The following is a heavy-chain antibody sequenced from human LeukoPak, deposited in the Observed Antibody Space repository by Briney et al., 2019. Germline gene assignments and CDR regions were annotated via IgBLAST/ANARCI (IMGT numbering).Heavy chain of an antibody. V-gene: IGHV4-59*11. CDR2: VYYCVST. J-gene: IGHJ6*02. CDR1: GDSISSHY. D-gene: IGHD3-3*01. Sequence: PSETLSLTCTVSGDSISSHYWNWFRQPPRKGLDWVGYVYYCVSTIYNPSLKSRVTISVDRSKRQFSLKLSSVTAADTNVYYCARDYDFRDGNYYYGMDVWGQGTTVTVSS. CDR3: ARDYDFRDGNYYYGMDV.